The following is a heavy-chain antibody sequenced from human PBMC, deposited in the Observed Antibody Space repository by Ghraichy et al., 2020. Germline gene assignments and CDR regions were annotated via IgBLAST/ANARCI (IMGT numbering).Heavy chain of an antibody. D-gene: IGHD1-26*01. V-gene: IGHV4-59*01. Sequence: SETLSLTCTISGGAISSYYWGWVRQAPGNRLEWIGHIYHSGTTNYNPSFKSRVTISVDRSKNQFSLRLTSVTDADTAMYYCARITAGSYSHYPFDYWGRGTLVTVSS. CDR1: GGAISSYY. CDR2: IYHSGTT. J-gene: IGHJ4*02. CDR3: ARITAGSYSHYPFDY.